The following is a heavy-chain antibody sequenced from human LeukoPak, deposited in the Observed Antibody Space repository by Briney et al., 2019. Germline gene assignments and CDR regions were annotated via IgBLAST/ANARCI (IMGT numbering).Heavy chain of an antibody. D-gene: IGHD4-17*01. Sequence: SETLSLTCTVSDSSISSGGYYWSWIRQHPGKGLEWIGYIYYSGSTYYNPSLKSRVTISVGTSKNQFSLKLSSVTAADTAVYYCARAGYGDYPEYYFDYWGQGTLVTVSS. CDR1: DSSISSGGYY. CDR3: ARAGYGDYPEYYFDY. V-gene: IGHV4-31*03. CDR2: IYYSGST. J-gene: IGHJ4*02.